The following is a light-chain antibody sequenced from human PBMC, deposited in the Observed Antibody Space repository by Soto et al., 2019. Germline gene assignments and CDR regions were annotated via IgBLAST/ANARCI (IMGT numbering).Light chain of an antibody. J-gene: IGKJ1*01. CDR3: QHYGSSRT. V-gene: IGKV3-20*01. Sequence: EIVLTQSPGTLSLSPGERATLSCRASQSVSSSLAWYQQKPGQAPRLLIYGASSWATGIPDRFSGSGSGPDFTLTISRLEPEFFAVYFCQHYGSSRTFGQGTKVEIK. CDR1: QSVSSS. CDR2: GAS.